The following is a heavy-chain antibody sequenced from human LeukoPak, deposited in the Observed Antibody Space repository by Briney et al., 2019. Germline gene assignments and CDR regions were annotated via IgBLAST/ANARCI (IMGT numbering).Heavy chain of an antibody. D-gene: IGHD5-24*01. CDR3: TEMNDRDAFRI. V-gene: IGHV3-15*01. CDR1: GFTFSNAW. Sequence: GGSLRLSCAASGFTFSNAWMSWVRQAPGKGLEWVGLIKNKLDGGTTEYAAPVKVRFSISRGDSENTLYLQMNSLKTEDTAMYYCTEMNDRDAFRIWGQGTMVTVS. CDR2: IKNKLDGGTT. J-gene: IGHJ3*02.